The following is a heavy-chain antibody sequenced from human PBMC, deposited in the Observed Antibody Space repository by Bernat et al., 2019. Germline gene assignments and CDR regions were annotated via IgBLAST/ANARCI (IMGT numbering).Heavy chain of an antibody. Sequence: EVQLVESGGGLVQPGGSLRLSCAASGFTFSSYSMNWVRQAPGKGLEWVSYISSSSSTIYYADSVKGRFTISRDNAKNSLYLQMNSLRDDDTAVYYCARDGIGNSGPIDCWGQGTLVTVSS. CDR3: ARDGIGNSGPIDC. J-gene: IGHJ4*02. CDR1: GFTFSSYS. D-gene: IGHD4-23*01. CDR2: ISSSSSTI. V-gene: IGHV3-48*02.